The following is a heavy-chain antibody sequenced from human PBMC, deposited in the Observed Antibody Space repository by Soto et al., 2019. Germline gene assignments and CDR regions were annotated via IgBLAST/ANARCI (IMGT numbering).Heavy chain of an antibody. CDR2: ISWNSGSI. Sequence: EVQLVESGGGLVQPGRSLRLSCAASGFNFDDYAMHWVRQAPGKGLEWVSGISWNSGSIGYADSVKGRFTISRDNAKNSLYLQRNSLRAEDTALYYCAKVSRSWSTLDAFDIWGQGTMVTVSS. J-gene: IGHJ3*02. D-gene: IGHD6-13*01. CDR1: GFNFDDYA. CDR3: AKVSRSWSTLDAFDI. V-gene: IGHV3-9*01.